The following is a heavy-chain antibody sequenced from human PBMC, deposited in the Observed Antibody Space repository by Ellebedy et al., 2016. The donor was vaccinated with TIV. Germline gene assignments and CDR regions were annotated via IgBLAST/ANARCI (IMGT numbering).Heavy chain of an antibody. Sequence: GESLKISCAASGFTFSSYAMHWVRQAPGKGLEWVAVISYDGSNKYYADSVKGRFTISRDNSKNTLYLQMNSLRAEDTAVYYCARDLLVRSDIVVVVGYYFDYWGQGTLVTVSS. D-gene: IGHD2-15*01. V-gene: IGHV3-30*04. CDR2: ISYDGSNK. CDR3: ARDLLVRSDIVVVVGYYFDY. J-gene: IGHJ4*02. CDR1: GFTFSSYA.